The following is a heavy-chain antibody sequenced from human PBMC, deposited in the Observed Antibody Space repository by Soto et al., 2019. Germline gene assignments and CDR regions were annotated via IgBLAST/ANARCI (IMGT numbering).Heavy chain of an antibody. CDR1: GGSISHYY. Sequence: NPSETLSLTCTVSGGSISHYYWSWIRQSPGKGLEWIGYISDSGSTHYIPSLESRVTISVDSSKNLFSLRLSSVTATDTAVYYCARHIPRAGTVFDYWGQGTLVTVS. J-gene: IGHJ4*02. CDR3: ARHIPRAGTVFDY. CDR2: ISDSGST. V-gene: IGHV4-59*08. D-gene: IGHD6-19*01.